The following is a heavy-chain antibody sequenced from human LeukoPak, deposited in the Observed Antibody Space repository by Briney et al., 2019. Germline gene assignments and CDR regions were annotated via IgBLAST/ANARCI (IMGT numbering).Heavy chain of an antibody. CDR3: ARVDTIFGVSKNWFDP. CDR2: IYHSGST. CDR1: GGSISSGGYY. Sequence: SETLSLTCTVSGGSISSGGYYWSWIRQPPGKGLGWIGYIYHSGSTYYNPSLKSRVTISVDRSKNQFSLKLSSVTAADTAVYYCARVDTIFGVSKNWFDPWGQGTLVTVSS. D-gene: IGHD3-3*01. V-gene: IGHV4-30-2*01. J-gene: IGHJ5*02.